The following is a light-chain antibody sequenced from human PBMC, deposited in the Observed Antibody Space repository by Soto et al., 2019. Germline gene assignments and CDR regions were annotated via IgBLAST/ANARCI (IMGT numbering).Light chain of an antibody. CDR1: QTFSSTY. Sequence: EIVLTQSPGTLSLSPGERATLSCRASQTFSSTYLAWYQQKPGQTPSLLVYGVSRRATGIPDRFSGSGSGTDFTLTISRLEPEDFAVYYCQQYGSSPPTFGQGTKVEIK. CDR2: GVS. CDR3: QQYGSSPPT. V-gene: IGKV3-20*01. J-gene: IGKJ1*01.